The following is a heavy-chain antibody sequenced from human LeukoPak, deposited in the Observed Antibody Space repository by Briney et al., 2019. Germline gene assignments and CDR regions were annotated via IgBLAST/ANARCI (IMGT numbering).Heavy chain of an antibody. CDR1: GYTFTSYG. CDR2: ISAYNGNT. J-gene: IGHJ5*02. Sequence: ASVKVSCKASGYTFTSYGISWVRQAPGQGLEWMGWISAYNGNTNYAQKLQGRVTMTTDTSTSTAYMELSSLRSEDTAVYYCALAAAGHNWFDPWGQGTLVTVSS. V-gene: IGHV1-18*01. CDR3: ALAAAGHNWFDP. D-gene: IGHD6-13*01.